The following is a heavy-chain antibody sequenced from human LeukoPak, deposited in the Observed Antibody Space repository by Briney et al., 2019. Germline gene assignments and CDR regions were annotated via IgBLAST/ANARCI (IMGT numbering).Heavy chain of an antibody. CDR2: IHTSGDT. J-gene: IGHJ5*02. V-gene: IGHV3-53*01. Sequence: GGSLRLSCAASGLTGSHNYVSWVRQAPGKGLEWVSAIHTSGDTCYADSVKGRFTISRDTSKNTLYLQINSLRVEDTAVYYCIVFGDSNHWGQGTLVTVSS. CDR3: IVFGDSNH. D-gene: IGHD4-17*01. CDR1: GLTGSHNY.